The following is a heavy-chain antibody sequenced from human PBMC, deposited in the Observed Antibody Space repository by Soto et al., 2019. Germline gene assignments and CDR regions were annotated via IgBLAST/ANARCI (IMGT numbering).Heavy chain of an antibody. Sequence: VASVKVSCKASGYTFTSYDINWVRQATGQGLEWMGWMNPNSGNTGYAQKFQGRVTMTRNTSISTAYMELSSLRSEDTAVYYCARGHRTDTIFGVVIKHYYYGMDVWGQGTTVTVSS. J-gene: IGHJ6*02. CDR3: ARGHRTDTIFGVVIKHYYYGMDV. D-gene: IGHD3-3*01. V-gene: IGHV1-8*01. CDR1: GYTFTSYD. CDR2: MNPNSGNT.